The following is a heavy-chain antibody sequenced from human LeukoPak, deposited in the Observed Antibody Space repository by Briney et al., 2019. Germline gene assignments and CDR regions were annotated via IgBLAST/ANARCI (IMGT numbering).Heavy chain of an antibody. CDR1: GFTFSSYA. V-gene: IGHV3-23*01. J-gene: IGHJ4*02. CDR2: ISGSGGST. CDR3: AKGTSRRDRNDLHDY. D-gene: IGHD1-14*01. Sequence: GGSLRLSCAASGFTFSSYAMSWVRQAPGKGLEWVSAISGSGGSTYYADSVKGRFTISRDNSKNTLYLQMNSLRAEDTAVYYCAKGTSRRDRNDLHDYWGQGTLVTVSS.